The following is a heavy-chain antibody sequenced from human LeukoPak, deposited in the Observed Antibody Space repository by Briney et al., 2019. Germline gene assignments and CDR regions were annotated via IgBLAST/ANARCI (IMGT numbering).Heavy chain of an antibody. V-gene: IGHV4-61*02. CDR2: IYTSGST. D-gene: IGHD2-2*02. CDR1: GGSISSGSYY. Sequence: SQTLSLTCTVSGGSISSGSYYWRWIRQPAGKGLEWIGRIYTSGSTNYNPSLKSRVTISVDTSKNQFSLKLSSVTAADTAVYYCAREAGVVPAAILYYYYYMDVWGKGTTVTVSS. CDR3: AREAGVVPAAILYYYYYMDV. J-gene: IGHJ6*03.